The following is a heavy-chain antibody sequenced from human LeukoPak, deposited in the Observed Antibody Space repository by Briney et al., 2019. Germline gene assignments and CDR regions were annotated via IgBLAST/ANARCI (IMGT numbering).Heavy chain of an antibody. CDR3: SRDGGEGGNSAFDI. CDR1: GFTFSDYI. CDR2: IRRGDNRDST. V-gene: IGHV3-72*01. Sequence: PGGSLRLSCAASGFTFSDYILDWVRQAPGKGLEWVCRIRRGDNRDSTEYTVSGKGRFPISRDGRKNSLYLHINSVKTEDRGVYHCSRDGGEGGNSAFDIWGQGTKVTDSS. D-gene: IGHD3-16*01. J-gene: IGHJ3*02.